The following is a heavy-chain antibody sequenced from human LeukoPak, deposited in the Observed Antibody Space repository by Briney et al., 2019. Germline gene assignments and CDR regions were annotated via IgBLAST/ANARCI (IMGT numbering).Heavy chain of an antibody. Sequence: ASVKVSCKASGYTFTDYYMHWVRQPPGQGLEWMGWINPNSGGTNYAQKFQGRVTMTRDTSISTAYMELSSLRSDDTAMYYCARSYSGFGYALHDYWGQGTLVTVSS. CDR3: ARSYSGFGYALHDY. CDR2: INPNSGGT. V-gene: IGHV1-2*02. CDR1: GYTFTDYY. J-gene: IGHJ4*02. D-gene: IGHD1-26*01.